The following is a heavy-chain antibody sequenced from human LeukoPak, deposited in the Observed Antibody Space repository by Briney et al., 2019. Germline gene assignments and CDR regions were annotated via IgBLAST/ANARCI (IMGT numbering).Heavy chain of an antibody. CDR2: INPSGGST. Sequence: GASVKVSCKASGYTFTSYYMHWVRQAPGQGLEWMGIINPSGGSTGYAQKFQGRVTMTRDTSTSTVYMELSSLRSEDTAVYYCARGIISSGPHWYFDLWGRGTLVTVSS. J-gene: IGHJ2*01. CDR1: GYTFTSYY. CDR3: ARGIISSGPHWYFDL. V-gene: IGHV1-46*01. D-gene: IGHD6-19*01.